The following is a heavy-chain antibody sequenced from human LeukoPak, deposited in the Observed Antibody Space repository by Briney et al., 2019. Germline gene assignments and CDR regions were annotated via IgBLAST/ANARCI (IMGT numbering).Heavy chain of an antibody. CDR2: IIPILGIA. D-gene: IGHD3-10*01. J-gene: IGHJ4*02. Sequence: GASVKVSCKASGGTFSSYAISWVRQAPGQGLEWMGRIIPILGIANYAQKFQGRVTITADKSTSTAYMELSSLRAGDMAVYYCARAPMYYHHSGSSFFDNWGQGTLVTVSS. CDR1: GGTFSSYA. V-gene: IGHV1-69*04. CDR3: ARAPMYYHHSGSSFFDN.